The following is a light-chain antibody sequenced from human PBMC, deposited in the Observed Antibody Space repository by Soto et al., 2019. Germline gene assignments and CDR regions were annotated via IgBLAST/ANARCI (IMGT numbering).Light chain of an antibody. Sequence: EIVLTQSPGTLSLSVGERATLSCRSSQTVPNNYLVWYQQKPGQTPTVLIYGASNRAAGIPDRFSGSGSGTAFPLTISSLDPEDFAVYYCQRYDASPTFGQGTRVE. V-gene: IGKV3-20*01. CDR2: GAS. CDR3: QRYDASPT. J-gene: IGKJ1*01. CDR1: QTVPNNY.